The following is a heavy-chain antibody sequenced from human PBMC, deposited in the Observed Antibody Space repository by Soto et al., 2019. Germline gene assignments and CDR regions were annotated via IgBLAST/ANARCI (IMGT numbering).Heavy chain of an antibody. CDR1: GFTFSSYA. CDR3: AKGIVYDFWSGYSDNWFDP. V-gene: IGHV3-23*01. Sequence: EVQLLESGGGLVQPGGSLRLSCTASGFTFSSYAISWVRQAPGKGLEWVSAISGSGGSTYYADSVKGRFTISRDNSKNTLYLQMNSLRAEDTAVYYCAKGIVYDFWSGYSDNWFDPWGQGTLVTVSS. D-gene: IGHD3-3*01. J-gene: IGHJ5*02. CDR2: ISGSGGST.